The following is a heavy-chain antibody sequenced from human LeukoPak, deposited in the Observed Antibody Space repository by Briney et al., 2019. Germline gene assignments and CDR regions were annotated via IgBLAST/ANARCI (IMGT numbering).Heavy chain of an antibody. CDR2: INHSGST. CDR3: ARRLTEDIVVVPAELAFDP. V-gene: IGHV4-34*01. J-gene: IGHJ5*02. CDR1: GGSFSGYH. D-gene: IGHD2-2*01. Sequence: PSETLSLTCAVYGGSFSGYHWSWIRQPPGKGLEWIGEINHSGSTNYNPSLKSRVTISVDTSKNQFSLKLSSVTAADTAVYYCARRLTEDIVVVPAELAFDPWGQGTLVTVSS.